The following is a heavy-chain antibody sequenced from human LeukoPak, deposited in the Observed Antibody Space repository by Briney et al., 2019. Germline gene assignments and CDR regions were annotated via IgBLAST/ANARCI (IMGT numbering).Heavy chain of an antibody. J-gene: IGHJ4*02. V-gene: IGHV3-74*01. D-gene: IGHD1-7*01. CDR1: GFTFSAHW. CDR2: INSDQTDT. Sequence: GGSLRLSCAASGFTFSAHWMHWVRQAPGEGPVWIARINSDQTDTIYVDSVKGRFAISRDNAKNLLFLQMYNLRAEDTAVCFCVRDRVETIWTYHPIFDSWGQGALVTVSS. CDR3: VRDRVETIWTYHPIFDS.